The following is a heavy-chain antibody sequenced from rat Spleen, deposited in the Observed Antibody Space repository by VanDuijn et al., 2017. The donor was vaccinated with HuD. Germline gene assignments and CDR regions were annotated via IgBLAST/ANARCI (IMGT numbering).Heavy chain of an antibody. CDR3: TRGGNYALDA. V-gene: IGHV5-25*01. Sequence: EVQLVQSGGGLVQPGRSLKVSCAASGFSFSDYYMVWVRQAPTKGLEWVASISPSGGITYYRDSVKGRFTVSRDNAKSTLYLQMNSLRSEDTATYYCTRGGNYALDAWGQGASVTVSS. J-gene: IGHJ4*01. D-gene: IGHD1-10*01. CDR2: ISPSGGIT. CDR1: GFSFSDYY.